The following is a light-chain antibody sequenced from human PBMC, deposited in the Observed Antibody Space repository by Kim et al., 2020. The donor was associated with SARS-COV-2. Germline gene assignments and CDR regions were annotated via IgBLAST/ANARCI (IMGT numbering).Light chain of an antibody. CDR3: QHYCSSPYS. J-gene: IGKJ2*03. CDR1: QSVSSSY. V-gene: IGKV3-20*01. Sequence: EIVLTQSPGTLSLSPGERATLSCRASQSVSSSYLAWYQQKPGQAPRLLIYGASSRATGIPDRFSGSGSGTDFTLTISRLEPEDFAVYYCQHYCSSPYSFGQETKLEI. CDR2: GAS.